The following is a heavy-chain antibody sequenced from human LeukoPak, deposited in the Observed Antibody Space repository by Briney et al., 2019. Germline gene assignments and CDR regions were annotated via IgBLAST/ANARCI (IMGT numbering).Heavy chain of an antibody. V-gene: IGHV1-58*02. Sequence: GASVKVSCKASGFTFTSSAMQWVRQARGQRLEWIGWIVVGSGNTNYAQKFQERVTITRDMSTSTAYMELSSLRSEDPAVYYCAADRYDSSGYYHFDYWGQGTLVTVSP. D-gene: IGHD3-22*01. CDR3: AADRYDSSGYYHFDY. CDR2: IVVGSGNT. J-gene: IGHJ4*02. CDR1: GFTFTSSA.